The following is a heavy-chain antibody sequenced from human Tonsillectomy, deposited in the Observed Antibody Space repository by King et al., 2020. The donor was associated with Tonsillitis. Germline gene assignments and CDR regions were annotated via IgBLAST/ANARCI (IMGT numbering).Heavy chain of an antibody. J-gene: IGHJ3*02. CDR3: ATEPRGYDGSPGHAFDI. CDR1: GASVSTRSYY. V-gene: IGHV4-39*01. Sequence: LQLQESGPGLVKPSETLSLTCTVSGASVSTRSYYWGWIRQPPGKGLEWIGSVYYSGTTYYNPSLKSRVTISVDTSKNQFSLKLSSVTAADTAVYYCATEPRGYDGSPGHAFDIWGQGTRVTVSS. CDR2: VYYSGTT. D-gene: IGHD3-22*01.